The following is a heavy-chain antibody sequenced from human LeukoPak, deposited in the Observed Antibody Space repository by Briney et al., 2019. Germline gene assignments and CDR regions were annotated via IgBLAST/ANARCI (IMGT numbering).Heavy chain of an antibody. CDR3: GSGDYGDYGGSDAFDI. CDR1: GGTFSSYA. V-gene: IGHV1-69*04. Sequence: SVKVSCKASGGTFSSYAISWVRQAPGQGLEWMGRIIPIFGIANYAQKFQGRVTITADKSTSTAYMELSSLRSEDTAVYCCGSGDYGDYGGSDAFDIWGQGTMVTVSS. J-gene: IGHJ3*02. CDR2: IIPIFGIA. D-gene: IGHD4-17*01.